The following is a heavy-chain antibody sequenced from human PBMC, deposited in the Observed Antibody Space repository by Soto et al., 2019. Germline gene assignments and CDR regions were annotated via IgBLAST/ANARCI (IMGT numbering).Heavy chain of an antibody. J-gene: IGHJ6*02. V-gene: IGHV1-18*01. CDR1: GYTFTIYG. CDR2: ISAYNGNT. Sequence: ASVKVSCKASGYTFTIYGISWVRQAPGQGLEWMGWISAYNGNTNYAQKLQGRVTMTTDTSTSTAYMELRSLRSDDTAVYYCASIVVVPAALDYYGMDVWGQGTTVTGLL. CDR3: ASIVVVPAALDYYGMDV. D-gene: IGHD2-2*01.